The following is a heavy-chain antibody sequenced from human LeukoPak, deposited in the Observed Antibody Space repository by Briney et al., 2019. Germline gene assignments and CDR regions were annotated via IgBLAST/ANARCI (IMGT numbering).Heavy chain of an antibody. Sequence: SQTLSLTCAISGDSVFSNSAAWNWIRQSPSRGLEWLGRTYYRSRWYTAYALSVKSQITINPDTSKNQLSLQLNSVTPEDTAVYYCARDSPPQSCTSYSCHSFDSWGQGTLVTVTS. CDR1: GDSVFSNSAA. D-gene: IGHD2-8*01. CDR3: ARDSPPQSCTSYSCHSFDS. J-gene: IGHJ4*02. V-gene: IGHV6-1*01. CDR2: TYYRSRWYT.